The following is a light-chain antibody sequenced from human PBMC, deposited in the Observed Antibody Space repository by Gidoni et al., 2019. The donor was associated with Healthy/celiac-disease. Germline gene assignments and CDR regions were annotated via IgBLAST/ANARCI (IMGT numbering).Light chain of an antibody. V-gene: IGLV3-1*01. Sequence: YKLTQPASGSVSPGKTASITVSGDKLGEKYACWYQQRPGPSPVLVIYPDSKLPSVIPVRFSGSNSGNTATLSISGTQAMDEADYYCQAWDSSTVVFGGGTKLTVL. CDR1: KLGEKY. CDR2: PDS. J-gene: IGLJ2*01. CDR3: QAWDSSTVV.